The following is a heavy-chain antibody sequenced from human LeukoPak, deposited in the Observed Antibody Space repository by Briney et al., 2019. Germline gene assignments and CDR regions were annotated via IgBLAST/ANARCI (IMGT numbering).Heavy chain of an antibody. J-gene: IGHJ6*03. Sequence: PEGSLRLSCAASGFTFSNYAMSWVRQAPGKGLEWVAFIRYDGSNKYYTDSVKGRFTISRDNSKNTLYLQMNSLRAEDTAVYYCAKGRGWEASYYYYYMDVWGKGTTVTISS. CDR2: IRYDGSNK. CDR1: GFTFSNYA. D-gene: IGHD1-26*01. CDR3: AKGRGWEASYYYYYMDV. V-gene: IGHV3-30*02.